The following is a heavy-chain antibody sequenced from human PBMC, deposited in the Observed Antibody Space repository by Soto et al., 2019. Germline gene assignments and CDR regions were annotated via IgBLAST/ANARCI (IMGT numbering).Heavy chain of an antibody. CDR2: ISYSGTT. V-gene: IGHV4-30-4*01. Sequence: SETLSLPCTVSGDSISSSNNYWSWIRQPPGEGLEWIGFISYSGTTSYSPSLKSRLAISLDTSKNQFSLSLSSVTAADTAVYYCARGRGYSYGLDPWGQGTLVTVS. CDR1: GDSISSSNNY. J-gene: IGHJ5*02. D-gene: IGHD5-18*01. CDR3: ARGRGYSYGLDP.